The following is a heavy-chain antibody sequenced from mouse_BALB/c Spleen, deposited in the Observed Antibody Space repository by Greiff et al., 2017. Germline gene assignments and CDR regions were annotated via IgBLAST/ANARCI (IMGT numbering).Heavy chain of an antibody. CDR3: AREGFLTEAY. CDR1: GYSITSGYY. Sequence: ESGPGLVKPSQSLSLTCSVTGYSITSGYYWNWIRQFPGNKLEWMGYISYDGSNNYNPSLKNRISITRDTSKNQFFLKLNSVTTEDTATYYCAREGFLTEAYWGQGTLVTVSA. CDR2: ISYDGSN. J-gene: IGHJ3*01. D-gene: IGHD4-1*01. V-gene: IGHV3-6*02.